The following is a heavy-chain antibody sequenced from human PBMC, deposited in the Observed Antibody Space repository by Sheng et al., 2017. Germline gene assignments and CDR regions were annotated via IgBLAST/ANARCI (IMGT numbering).Heavy chain of an antibody. CDR3: ARAPGFGELSIPECLPPLTS. D-gene: IGHD3-10*01. CDR1: GYSISSDYH. J-gene: IGHJ5*02. CDR2: IHHSGST. Sequence: QVQLQESSPGLVKPSETLSLTCTVSGYSISSDYHWGWIRQPPEKGLEWIGIIHHSGSTYYNPSLRSRVAMSVDTSKNQFSLKLSSVTAADTAVYYCARAPGFGELSIPECLPPLTSWGQGTLVHRLL. V-gene: IGHV4-38-2*02.